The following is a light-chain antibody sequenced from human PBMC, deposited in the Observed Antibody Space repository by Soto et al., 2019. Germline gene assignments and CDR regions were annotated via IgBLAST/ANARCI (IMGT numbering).Light chain of an antibody. CDR2: GAS. CDR1: QGISNE. CDR3: LQDYTYPWT. J-gene: IGKJ1*01. V-gene: IGKV1-6*01. Sequence: IQITQSPSSLSASVGYRVTITGRASQGISNELGWYQQRPGKDPKVPIYGASNLQSGVPSRFSGSASGTDFTLTISSLQPEEFATYYCLQDYTYPWTFGQGTKGEIK.